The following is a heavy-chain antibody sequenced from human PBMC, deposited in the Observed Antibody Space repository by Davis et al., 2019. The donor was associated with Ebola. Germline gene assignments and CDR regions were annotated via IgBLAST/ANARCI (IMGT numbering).Heavy chain of an antibody. V-gene: IGHV1-69*04. CDR1: GGTFTNYV. CDR2: IIPIFGLA. D-gene: IGHD4/OR15-4a*01. CDR3: ARDLGAYGALDV. Sequence: SVKVSCKASGGTFTNYVISWVRQAPGQGLEWMGRIIPIFGLANYAQKFQGRVTITADKSANTAYMELRSLRSDDTAVYYCARDLGAYGALDVWGQGTTVTVSS. J-gene: IGHJ6*02.